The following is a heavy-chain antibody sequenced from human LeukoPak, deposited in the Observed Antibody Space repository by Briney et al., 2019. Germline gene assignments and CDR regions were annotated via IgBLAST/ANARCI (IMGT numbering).Heavy chain of an antibody. CDR2: IYYSGST. Sequence: PSETLSLTCTVSGVSVSSGSYYWRWIRQPPGKGLEWIGYIYYSGSTNYNPSLKSRVTISVDTSKNQFSLKLSSVTAADTAVYYCARGHYSSCWTGFGYWGQGTLVTVSS. CDR3: ARGHYSSCWTGFGY. D-gene: IGHD6-19*01. J-gene: IGHJ4*02. V-gene: IGHV4-61*01. CDR1: GVSVSSGSYY.